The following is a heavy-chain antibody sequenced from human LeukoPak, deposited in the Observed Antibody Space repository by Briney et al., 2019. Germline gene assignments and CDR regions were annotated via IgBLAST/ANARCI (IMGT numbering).Heavy chain of an antibody. J-gene: IGHJ4*02. V-gene: IGHV3-7*01. CDR1: EFTFSNYW. Sequence: GGSLRLSCVVSEFTFSNYWMSWVRQAPGKGLERVAHTSQVGTKNYYVDSVKGRFTISRDNAKNSLFLQMNSLRVEDTAVYYCATTVAGYPDDYLDYWGQGTLVTVSS. CDR2: TSQVGTKN. D-gene: IGHD6-19*01. CDR3: ATTVAGYPDDYLDY.